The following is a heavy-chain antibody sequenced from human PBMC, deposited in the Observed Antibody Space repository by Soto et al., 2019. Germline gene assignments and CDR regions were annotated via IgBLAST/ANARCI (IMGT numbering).Heavy chain of an antibody. J-gene: IGHJ4*02. CDR1: GGSLTSYY. V-gene: IGHV4-59*01. CDR2: IYYRGST. D-gene: IGHD1-1*01. CDR3: ARGRPTNPPLGIGY. Sequence: PETRSVTCTGSGGSLTSYYWTWIRQPPGRGLEWIGYIYYRGSTNYNPSLKSRVTISIDASTNQFSLRLSPVTAADTAVYYCARGRPTNPPLGIGYWAQRTPVTVSS.